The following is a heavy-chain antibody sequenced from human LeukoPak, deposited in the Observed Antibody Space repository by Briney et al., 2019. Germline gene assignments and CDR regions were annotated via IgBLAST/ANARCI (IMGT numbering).Heavy chain of an antibody. D-gene: IGHD2/OR15-2a*01. CDR1: SYSIRSGYY. J-gene: IGHJ3*02. CDR3: ARSYFSLGAFDI. V-gene: IGHV4-38-2*01. CDR2: IYHSGST. Sequence: SETLSLTCGVSSYSIRSGYYWGWVRQPPGKGLEWIGSIYHSGSTYYNPSLKSRDNILVDTSQNQFSLRLSSVTATDTAVYYCARSYFSLGAFDIWGQGTMVTVSS.